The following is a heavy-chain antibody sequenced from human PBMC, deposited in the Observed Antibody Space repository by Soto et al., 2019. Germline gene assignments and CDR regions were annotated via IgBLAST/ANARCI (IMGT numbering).Heavy chain of an antibody. CDR3: ARGRYYEYFQD. Sequence: QVQLQESGPGLVKPSETLSLSCTASGSSVSSDGYYWSWIRQPPGKGLEWIGYIYHSGSTNYNPSLKSRVTISVGTSKNQFSLKLSSVTAADTAVYYCARGRYYEYFQDWGQGTLVTVSS. J-gene: IGHJ1*01. CDR2: IYHSGST. V-gene: IGHV4-61*08. D-gene: IGHD1-26*01. CDR1: GSSVSSDGYY.